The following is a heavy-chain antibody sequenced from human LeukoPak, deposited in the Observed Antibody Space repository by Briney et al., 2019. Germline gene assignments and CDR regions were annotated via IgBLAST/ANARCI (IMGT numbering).Heavy chain of an antibody. J-gene: IGHJ4*02. D-gene: IGHD5-18*01. V-gene: IGHV3-30-3*01. CDR1: GFTFSSYA. Sequence: TGGSLRLYCAASGFTFSSYAMHWVRQAPGKGLEWVAVISYDGSNKYYADSVKGRFTISRDNSKNTLYLQMNSLRAEDTAVYYCARDPYGGYSYGYFPFAVDYWGQGTLVTVSS. CDR3: ARDPYGGYSYGYFPFAVDY. CDR2: ISYDGSNK.